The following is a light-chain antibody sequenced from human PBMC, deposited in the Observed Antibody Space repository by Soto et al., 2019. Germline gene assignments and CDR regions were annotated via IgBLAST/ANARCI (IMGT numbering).Light chain of an antibody. CDR1: RSDIGAYNY. V-gene: IGLV2-14*01. J-gene: IGLJ3*02. CDR3: SSYTSSSTVV. Sequence: QSALTQPASVSASPGQSITVSCTGTRSDIGAYNYVSWYQQHPGKAPKLMIYEVSNRPSGVSNRFSASKSGNTASLTISGLQAEDEADYFCSSYTSSSTVVFGGGTKLTVL. CDR2: EVS.